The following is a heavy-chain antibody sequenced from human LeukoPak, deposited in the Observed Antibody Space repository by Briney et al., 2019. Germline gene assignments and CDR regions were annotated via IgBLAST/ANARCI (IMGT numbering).Heavy chain of an antibody. CDR1: GGSISSSGYY. J-gene: IGHJ3*01. D-gene: IGHD3-22*01. V-gene: IGHV4-39*02. Sequence: SETLSLTCTVSGGSISSSGYYWGWIRQPPGKGLEWIGSIFYSGTTYYNPSLKSRVTISVDTSKNQFSLKLSSVTAADTALYYCARELRYDNSDSGAFWGQGTMVTVSS. CDR2: IFYSGTT. CDR3: ARELRYDNSDSGAF.